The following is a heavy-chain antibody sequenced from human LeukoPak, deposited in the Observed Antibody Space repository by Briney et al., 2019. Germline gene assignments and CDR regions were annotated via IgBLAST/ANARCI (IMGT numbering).Heavy chain of an antibody. CDR1: GGSISSYY. CDR2: IHYTGTT. Sequence: PSETLSLTCTVSGGSISSYYWSWIRQPPGKGLEWIGSIHYTGTTYYRPSLRSRLTISVDTSKNQFSLKLRSVTAADRAVYYCAAEMSSAARYWGQGTLVTVSS. D-gene: IGHD2-2*01. CDR3: AAEMSSAARY. V-gene: IGHV4-59*05. J-gene: IGHJ4*02.